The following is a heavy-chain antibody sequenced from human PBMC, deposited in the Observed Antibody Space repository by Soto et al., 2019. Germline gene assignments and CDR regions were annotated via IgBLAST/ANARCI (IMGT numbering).Heavy chain of an antibody. CDR2: IYHSGTF. V-gene: IGHV4-4*02. J-gene: IGHJ6*02. Sequence: QVRLQESGPGLVEPSGTLSLTCAVSGDSVSSSSCWSWVRQAPGKGLEWIGEIYHSGTFNYNPSLASRVSVSVDKYRNQLSLNLKSVPAADTAVYYCVRSVPAATWQYSGMDVWGQGTTVTVSS. CDR1: GDSVSSSSC. CDR3: VRSVPAATWQYSGMDV. D-gene: IGHD2-2*01.